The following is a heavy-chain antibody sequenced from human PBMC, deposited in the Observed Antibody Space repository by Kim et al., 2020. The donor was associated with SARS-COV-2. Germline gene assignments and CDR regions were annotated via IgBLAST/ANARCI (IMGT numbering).Heavy chain of an antibody. CDR2: INHSGST. V-gene: IGHV4-34*01. Sequence: SETLSLTCAVYGGSFSGYYWSWIRQPPGKGLEWIGEINHSGSTNYNPSLKSRVTISVDTSKNQFSLKLSSVTAADTAVYYCARTTMVRGVRRYYYYMDVWGKGTTVTVSS. D-gene: IGHD3-10*01. J-gene: IGHJ6*03. CDR3: ARTTMVRGVRRYYYYMDV. CDR1: GGSFSGYY.